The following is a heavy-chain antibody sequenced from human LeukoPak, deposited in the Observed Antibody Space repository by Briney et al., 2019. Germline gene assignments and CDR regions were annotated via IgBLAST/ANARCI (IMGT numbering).Heavy chain of an antibody. Sequence: SETLSLTCTVSGGSISSYYWSWIRQPPGKGLEWIGYIYYSGSTNYNPSLKSRVTISVDTPKNQFSLKLSSVTAADTAVYYCARDQDYYGSGSYGPDYWGQGTLVTVSS. CDR3: ARDQDYYGSGSYGPDY. CDR2: IYYSGST. J-gene: IGHJ4*02. D-gene: IGHD3-10*01. CDR1: GGSISSYY. V-gene: IGHV4-59*12.